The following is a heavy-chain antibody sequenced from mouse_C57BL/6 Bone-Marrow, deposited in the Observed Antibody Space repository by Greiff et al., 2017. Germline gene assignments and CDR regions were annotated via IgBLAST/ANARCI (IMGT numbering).Heavy chain of an antibody. CDR2: INPSSGYT. V-gene: IGHV1-7*01. Sequence: QVHVKQSGAELAKPGASVKLSCKASGYTFTSYWMHWVNQRPGQGLEWIGYINPSSGYTKYNQKFKDKATLTADKSSSTAYMQLSSLTYEDSAGYYCARRGYYYAMDYWGQGTSVTVSS. CDR3: ARRGYYYAMDY. J-gene: IGHJ4*01. CDR1: GYTFTSYW. D-gene: IGHD2-2*01.